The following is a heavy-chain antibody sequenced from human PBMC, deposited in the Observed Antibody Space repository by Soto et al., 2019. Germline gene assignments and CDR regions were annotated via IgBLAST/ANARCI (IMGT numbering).Heavy chain of an antibody. D-gene: IGHD3-3*01. J-gene: IGHJ4*02. CDR3: ARVARFLDY. V-gene: IGHV1-3*01. CDR2: ISAGNGNT. Sequence: ASVKVSCKASGYTFTSYSIHWVRQAPGQRLEWMGWISAGNGNTKYSQKFQGRVTITRDTSASTAYMELSSLRSEDTAVYYCARVARFLDYWGQGTLVSV. CDR1: GYTFTSYS.